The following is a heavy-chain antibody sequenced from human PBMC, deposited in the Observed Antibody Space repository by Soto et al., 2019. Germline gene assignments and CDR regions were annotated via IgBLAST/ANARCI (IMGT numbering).Heavy chain of an antibody. V-gene: IGHV1-18*01. CDR3: ARGGTLGAYYDFWSGYQTFDY. Sequence: EASVKVSCKASGYTFTSYGISWVRQAPGQGLEWMGWISAYNGNTNYAQKLQGRVTMTTDTSTSTAYMELRSLRSDDTAVYYCARGGTLGAYYDFWSGYQTFDYWGQGTLVTVSS. J-gene: IGHJ4*02. D-gene: IGHD3-3*01. CDR1: GYTFTSYG. CDR2: ISAYNGNT.